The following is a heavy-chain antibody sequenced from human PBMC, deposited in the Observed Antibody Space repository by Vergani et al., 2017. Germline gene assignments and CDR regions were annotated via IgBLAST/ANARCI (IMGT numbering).Heavy chain of an antibody. CDR3: ARARCIETCYMSNWLDS. D-gene: IGHD3-9*01. V-gene: IGHV3-13*01. Sequence: EVQLVESGGGLIQPGGSLTLSCAASGFTFSDYVMHWVRQTTEKTLEWVAAIGVPGDTYYAGSVEGRFTISRDNAQNTLYLQMNSLRVEDTGVYYCARARCIETCYMSNWLDSWGQGTLVTVSS. J-gene: IGHJ5*01. CDR2: IGVPGDT. CDR1: GFTFSDYV.